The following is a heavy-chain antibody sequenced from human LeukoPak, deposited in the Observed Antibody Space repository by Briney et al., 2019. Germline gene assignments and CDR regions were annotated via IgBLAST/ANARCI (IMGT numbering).Heavy chain of an antibody. CDR3: ARDSHLARLLDY. Sequence: GGSLRLSCEASGFTFSASCMYCVRQPPGKEMVWVSRMNLDGSVTSYADSVEGRFTISRDNAKNTLYLQMDSVRADDTAIYYCARDSHLARLLDYWGQGTPVTVSS. J-gene: IGHJ4*02. CDR1: GFTFSASC. CDR2: MNLDGSVT. V-gene: IGHV3-74*01.